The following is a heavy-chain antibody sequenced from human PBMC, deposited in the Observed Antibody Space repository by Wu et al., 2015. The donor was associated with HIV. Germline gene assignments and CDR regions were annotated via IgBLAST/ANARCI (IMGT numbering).Heavy chain of an antibody. V-gene: IGHV1-18*01. CDR2: ISAQNGNT. J-gene: IGHJ6*03. D-gene: IGHD2-2*01. CDR3: ARVSGYCSSTSRLCYYYYMDV. CDR1: GYIFSDFG. Sequence: VQLVQSGGEVKKPGASVKVACKSSGYIFSDFGIHWVRQTPREGLEWMGWISAQNGNTKYAQKFQGRVTMTTETSSSTAYMELRSLRSDDTAVYFCARVSGYCSSTSRLCYYYYMDVWGKGTTVTVSS.